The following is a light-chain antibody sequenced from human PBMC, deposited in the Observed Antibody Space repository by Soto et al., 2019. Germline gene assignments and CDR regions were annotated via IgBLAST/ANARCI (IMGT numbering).Light chain of an antibody. CDR3: QQYGSSGT. CDR2: GAS. J-gene: IGKJ1*01. Sequence: EIVLTQSPGTLSLSPGRRPTLSCTASQSVSNNYLAWYQQKPGQAPRILIYGASNRATGIPDRFSGSGSGTDFTLTISRMEPEDFAVYYCQQYGSSGTFGQGTKVDIK. CDR1: QSVSNNY. V-gene: IGKV3-20*01.